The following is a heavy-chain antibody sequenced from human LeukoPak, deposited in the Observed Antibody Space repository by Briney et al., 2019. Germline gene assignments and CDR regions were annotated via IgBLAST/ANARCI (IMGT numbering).Heavy chain of an antibody. V-gene: IGHV3-11*01. Sequence: GGSLRLSCAASGFTFSDYYMSWIRQAPGKGLEWVSYITSSGSTIYYADSVKGRFTISRDNAKNSLYLQMNSLRAEDTAVYYCARIPSYYYGSGMPYYFDYWGQGTLVTVSS. CDR1: GFTFSDYY. J-gene: IGHJ4*02. CDR3: ARIPSYYYGSGMPYYFDY. D-gene: IGHD3-10*01. CDR2: ITSSGSTI.